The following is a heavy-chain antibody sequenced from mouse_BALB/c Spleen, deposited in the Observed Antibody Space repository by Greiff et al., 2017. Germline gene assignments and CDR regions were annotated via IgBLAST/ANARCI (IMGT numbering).Heavy chain of an antibody. CDR1: GFTFSSYG. V-gene: IGHV5-6*01. D-gene: IGHD1-1*01. J-gene: IGHJ3*01. CDR3: ARQSGYYGSSYPAWFAY. Sequence: EVKLVESGGDLVKPGGSLKLSCAASGFTFSSYGMSWVRQTPDKRLEWVATISSGGSYTYYPDSVKGRFTISRDNAKNTLYLQMSSLKSEDTAMYYCARQSGYYGSSYPAWFAYWGQGTLVTVSA. CDR2: ISSGGSYT.